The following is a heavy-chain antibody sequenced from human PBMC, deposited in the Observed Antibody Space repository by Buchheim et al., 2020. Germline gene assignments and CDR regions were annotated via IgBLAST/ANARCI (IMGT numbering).Heavy chain of an antibody. CDR1: GYTFTSYY. CDR2: INPSGGST. V-gene: IGHV1-46*01. J-gene: IGHJ6*02. Sequence: QVQLVQSGAEVKKPGASVKVSCKASGYTFTSYYMHWVRQAPGQGLEWMGIINPSGGSTSYAQKFQGRGTMTRDTSTSTVYMELSSLRSEDTAVYYCARGDPFIAARPERCGMDVWGQGTT. CDR3: ARGDPFIAARPERCGMDV. D-gene: IGHD6-6*01.